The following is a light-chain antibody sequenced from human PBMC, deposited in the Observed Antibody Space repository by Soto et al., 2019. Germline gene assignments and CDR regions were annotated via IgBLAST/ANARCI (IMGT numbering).Light chain of an antibody. V-gene: IGKV1-12*01. CDR3: LQAYAFPET. Sequence: DIQMTQSPSSVSASVGDRVTITCRASQDITSWLAWYQQRPGKAPKLLIYAVSRLYSGVPSRFRGSGSWTNFTLTISSLQPEDFAIYYFLQAYAFPETFGPGTKVDI. CDR1: QDITSW. J-gene: IGKJ3*01. CDR2: AVS.